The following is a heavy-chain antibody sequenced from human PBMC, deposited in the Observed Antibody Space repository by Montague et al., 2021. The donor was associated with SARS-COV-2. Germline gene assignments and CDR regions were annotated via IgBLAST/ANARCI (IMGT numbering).Heavy chain of an antibody. D-gene: IGHD3-3*01. CDR1: SGSMVFFY. V-gene: IGHV4-59*01. Sequence: SETLSLTCNVSSGSMVFFYWSWVRQPPGKRPEWIGYIYHTGSTKNNPSLRSRVTMSIDTATRHFSLSLTSVTAADTGVYYCVNHGVGGAPEGWFDPWGPGILVTVSS. J-gene: IGHJ5*02. CDR3: VNHGVGGAPEGWFDP. CDR2: IYHTGST.